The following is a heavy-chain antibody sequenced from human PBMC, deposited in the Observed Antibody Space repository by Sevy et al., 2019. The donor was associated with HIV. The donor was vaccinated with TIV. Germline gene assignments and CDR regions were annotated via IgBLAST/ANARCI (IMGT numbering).Heavy chain of an antibody. Sequence: GGSLRLSCAASGFTFSSYSMNWVRQAPGKGLEWVSYISSSSSTIYYADSVKGRFTISRDNAKNSLYLQMNSLRDEDTAGYYCARNGYGAQYYYYYYMDVWGKGTTVTVSS. V-gene: IGHV3-48*02. CDR3: ARNGYGAQYYYYYYMDV. CDR1: GFTFSSYS. CDR2: ISSSSSTI. D-gene: IGHD5-18*01. J-gene: IGHJ6*03.